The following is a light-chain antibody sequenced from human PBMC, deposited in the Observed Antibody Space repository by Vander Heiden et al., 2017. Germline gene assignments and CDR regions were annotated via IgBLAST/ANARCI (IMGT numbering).Light chain of an antibody. CDR3: CSYAGSSTFDVV. Sequence: QSALTQPASVSWSPGQSLTISCTGTSSDVGSYNLVSWYQQHPGKAPKLMIYEGSKRPSGVSNRFSGSKSGNTASLTISGLQAEDEADYYCCSYAGSSTFDVVFGGGTKLTVL. CDR1: SSDVGSYNL. CDR2: EGS. V-gene: IGLV2-23*03. J-gene: IGLJ2*01.